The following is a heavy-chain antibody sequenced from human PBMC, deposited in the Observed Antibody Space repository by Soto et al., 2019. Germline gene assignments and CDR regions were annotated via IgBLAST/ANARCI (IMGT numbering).Heavy chain of an antibody. CDR1: GYTFTSYG. V-gene: IGHV1-18*01. CDR3: ARDTSLYCSGGSCYLYNDAFDI. J-gene: IGHJ3*02. CDR2: ISAYNGNT. Sequence: ASVKVSCKASGYTFTSYGISWVRQAPGQGLEWMGWISAYNGNTNYAQKLQGRVTMTTDTSTSTAYMELRSLRSDDTAVYYCARDTSLYCSGGSCYLYNDAFDIWAKGQWSPSPQ. D-gene: IGHD2-15*01.